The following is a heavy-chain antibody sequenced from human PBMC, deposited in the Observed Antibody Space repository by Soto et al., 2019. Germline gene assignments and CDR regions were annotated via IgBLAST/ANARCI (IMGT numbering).Heavy chain of an antibody. D-gene: IGHD3-9*01. CDR2: ISNSGPST. CDR3: AREDLLGGSFDL. V-gene: IGHV3-23*03. Sequence: EVQLLESGGDLVQPGGSLKLSCAASGFPFRNFAMAWVRQAPGKGLEWVSIISNSGPSTYHGDSVKGGFTTSRDNSKGRLSLHMRGVRIVDTAAYFCAREDLLGGSFDLWGQGTLVTVSS. CDR1: GFPFRNFA. J-gene: IGHJ4*02.